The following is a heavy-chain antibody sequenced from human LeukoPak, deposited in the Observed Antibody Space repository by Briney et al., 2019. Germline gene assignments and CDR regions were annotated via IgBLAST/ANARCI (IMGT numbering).Heavy chain of an antibody. J-gene: IGHJ4*02. CDR2: ISSNGGST. Sequence: PGGSLRLSCAASGFTFSDYYMSWIRQAPGKGLEYVSAISSNGGSTYYANSVKGRFTISRDNSKNTLYLQMGSLRAEDMAVYYCASPGAYYWGQGTLVTVSS. CDR3: ASPGAYY. CDR1: GFTFSDYY. V-gene: IGHV3-64*01.